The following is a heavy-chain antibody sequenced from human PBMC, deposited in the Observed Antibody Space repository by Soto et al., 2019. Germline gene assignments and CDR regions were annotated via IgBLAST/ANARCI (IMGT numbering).Heavy chain of an antibody. Sequence: SQTLSLTCAISGDSVSSNSAAWNWIRQSPSRSLEWLGRTYYRSKWYNDYAVSVKSRITINPDTSKNQFSLQLNSVTPEDTAVYYCARARGKEQWLVQNSYYYGMDVWGQGTTVTVSS. CDR3: ARARGKEQWLVQNSYYYGMDV. CDR2: TYYRSKWYN. CDR1: GDSVSSNSAA. J-gene: IGHJ6*02. D-gene: IGHD6-19*01. V-gene: IGHV6-1*01.